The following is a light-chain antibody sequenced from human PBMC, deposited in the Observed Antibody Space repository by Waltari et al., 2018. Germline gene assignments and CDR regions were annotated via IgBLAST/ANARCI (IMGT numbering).Light chain of an antibody. V-gene: IGLV3-21*04. CDR3: QVWDSSSDHWV. Sequence: SYVLTQPPSMSVAPGKTARLTCGGNNIGSQTGPWYQQRPGQAPVLVIFYDSDRPSGIPERFSGSNSGNTATLTISRVEGGDEADYYCQVWDSSSDHWVFGGGTKLTVL. CDR2: YDS. CDR1: NIGSQT. J-gene: IGLJ3*02.